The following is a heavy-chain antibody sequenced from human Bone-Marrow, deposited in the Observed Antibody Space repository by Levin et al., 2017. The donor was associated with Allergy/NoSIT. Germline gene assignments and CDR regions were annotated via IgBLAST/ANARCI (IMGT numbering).Heavy chain of an antibody. J-gene: IGHJ6*02. D-gene: IGHD2-2*01. CDR2: MNPNSGNT. Sequence: GESLKISCKASGYTFTSYDINWVRQATGQGLEWMGWMNPNSGNTGYAQKFQGRVTMTRNTSISTAYMELSSLRSEDTAVYYCARAPQGIPAAYYYYYGMDVWGQGTTVTVSS. CDR1: GYTFTSYD. CDR3: ARAPQGIPAAYYYYYGMDV. V-gene: IGHV1-8*01.